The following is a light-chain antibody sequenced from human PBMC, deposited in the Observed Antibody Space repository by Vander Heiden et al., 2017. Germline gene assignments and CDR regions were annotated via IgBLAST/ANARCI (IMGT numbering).Light chain of an antibody. J-gene: IGKJ2*01. CDR3: QQLNSYPPMYT. CDR2: AAS. V-gene: IGKV1-9*01. Sequence: DIQLTQSPSFLSASVGDRVTIPCRASQGISSYLAWYQQKPGKAPKLLIYAASTLQSGVPSRFSGSGSGTEFTLTISSLQPEDFATYYCQQLNSYPPMYTFGQGTKLEIK. CDR1: QGISSY.